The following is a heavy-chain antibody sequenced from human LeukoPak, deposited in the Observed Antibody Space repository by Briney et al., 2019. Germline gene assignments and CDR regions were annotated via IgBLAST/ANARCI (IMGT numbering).Heavy chain of an antibody. CDR2: INHSGST. CDR1: GGSFSGYY. CDR3: ARGLDYYGSGSQGYYFDY. J-gene: IGHJ4*02. V-gene: IGHV4-34*01. D-gene: IGHD3-10*01. Sequence: PSETLSLTCAVYGGSFSGYYGSWIRQPPGKGLEWIGVINHSGSTNYNPSLKSRVTISVDTSKNQFSLKLSSVTAADTAVYYCARGLDYYGSGSQGYYFDYWGQGTLVTVSS.